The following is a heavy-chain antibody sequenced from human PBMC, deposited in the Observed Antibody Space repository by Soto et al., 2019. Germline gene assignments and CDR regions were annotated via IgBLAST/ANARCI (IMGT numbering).Heavy chain of an antibody. CDR2: MNPNGGGT. CDR1: GYTFTNFF. Sequence: QVRLVQSGAEVKKPGASVKVSCKASGYTFTNFFIHWIRQAPGQGFEWMGWMNPNGGGTRFASKFQRRVTLTRDTSTSTAFMEITRLRSDDTAVYFCARGGGSLVVVRGALFYWAQGTLVTVSS. D-gene: IGHD3-10*01. CDR3: ARGGGSLVVVRGALFY. V-gene: IGHV1-2*02. J-gene: IGHJ4*02.